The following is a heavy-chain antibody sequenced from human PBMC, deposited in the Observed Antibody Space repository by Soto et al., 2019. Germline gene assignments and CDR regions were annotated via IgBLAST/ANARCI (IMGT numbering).Heavy chain of an antibody. V-gene: IGHV4-31*03. CDR1: GAALNSGNYY. J-gene: IGHJ5*02. CDR3: ARLRIATNNYKWLDP. D-gene: IGHD2-21*01. CDR2: IYVTGAV. Sequence: SETLSLTCSVSGAALNSGNYYWSWIRQVPGKGLEWIGHIYVTGAVDYNPSLRDRITISQDTSERQFSLNLRLVTAADTAVYYCARLRIATNNYKWLDPWGQGTLVTVSS.